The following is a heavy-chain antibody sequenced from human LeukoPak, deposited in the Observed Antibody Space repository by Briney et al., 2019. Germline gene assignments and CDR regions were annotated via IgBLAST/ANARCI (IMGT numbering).Heavy chain of an antibody. CDR1: GFTFETSG. J-gene: IGHJ4*02. CDR2: INWSGGSA. D-gene: IGHD3-22*01. Sequence: PGGSLRLSCVASGFTFETSGMSWVRQAPGKGLEWVSSINWSGGSATYADSLKGRFTISRDNARNSLYLQLNSLRVEDTAFYYCARGSPGYYGGFDFWGQGTLVTVSS. CDR3: ARGSPGYYGGFDF. V-gene: IGHV3-20*04.